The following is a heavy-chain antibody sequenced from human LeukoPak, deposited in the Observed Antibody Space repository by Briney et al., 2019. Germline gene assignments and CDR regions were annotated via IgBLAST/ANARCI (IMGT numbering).Heavy chain of an antibody. V-gene: IGHV5-51*01. D-gene: IGHD1-1*01. CDR2: IYPGDSDT. Sequence: GSPEIFCQGSGLNFSNLLIPLGRPMPGDCPGWMGIIYPGDSDTKYSPSFQGQVSISADKSSNTAYLQWSSVKASDTAIYYCARLGTPYYYMDVWGRGTTVTVSS. CDR1: GLNFSNLL. CDR3: ARLGTPYYYMDV. J-gene: IGHJ6*03.